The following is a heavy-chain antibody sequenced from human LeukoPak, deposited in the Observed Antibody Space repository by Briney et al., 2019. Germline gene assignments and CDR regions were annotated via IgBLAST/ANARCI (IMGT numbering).Heavy chain of an antibody. D-gene: IGHD6-6*01. V-gene: IGHV3-30-3*01. CDR3: ARFAAGSSYYYYMDV. CDR2: ISYDGSNK. J-gene: IGHJ6*03. CDR1: GFTFSSYA. Sequence: PGRSLRLSCAASGFTFSSYAMHWVRQAPGKGLKWVAVISYDGSNKYYADSVKGRFTISRDNAKNSLYLQMNSLRADDTAVYYCARFAAGSSYYYYMDVWGKGTTVTVSS.